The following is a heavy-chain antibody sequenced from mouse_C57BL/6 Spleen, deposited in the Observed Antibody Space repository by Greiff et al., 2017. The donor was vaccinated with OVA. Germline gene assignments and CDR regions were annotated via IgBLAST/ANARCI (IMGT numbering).Heavy chain of an antibody. CDR1: GYSFTDYN. V-gene: IGHV1-39*01. Sequence: VQLQQSGPELVKPGASVKISCKASGYSFTDYNMNWVKQSTGKSLEWIGVINPNYGTTSYNQKFKGKATLTVDQSSSTAYMQLNSRTSEDSAVYYCAREHNYYGRLSGYYAMDYWGKGTSVTVSS. CDR2: INPNYGTT. J-gene: IGHJ4*01. CDR3: AREHNYYGRLSGYYAMDY. D-gene: IGHD1-1*01.